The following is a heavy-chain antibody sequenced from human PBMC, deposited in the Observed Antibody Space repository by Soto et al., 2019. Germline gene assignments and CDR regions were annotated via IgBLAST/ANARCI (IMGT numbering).Heavy chain of an antibody. CDR1: GGSISSGGYY. CDR2: IYYSGST. Sequence: PSETLSLTCTVSGGSISSGGYYWSWIRQHPGKGLEWIGYIYYSGSTYYNPSLKSRVTISVDTSKSQFSLKLSSVTAADTAVYYCARVLHGSGNPIFDYWGQGTLVTVSS. CDR3: ARVLHGSGNPIFDY. V-gene: IGHV4-31*03. J-gene: IGHJ4*02. D-gene: IGHD3-3*01.